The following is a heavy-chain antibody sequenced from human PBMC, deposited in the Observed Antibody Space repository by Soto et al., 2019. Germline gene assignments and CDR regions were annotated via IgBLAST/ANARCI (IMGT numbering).Heavy chain of an antibody. Sequence: GSLRLSCAASGFTFSSYAMSWVRQAPGKGLEWVSAISGSGGSTYYADSVKGRFTISRDNSKNTLYLQMNSLRAEDTAVYYCAKGDYGADYFDYWGQGTLVTVSS. CDR1: GFTFSSYA. J-gene: IGHJ4*02. D-gene: IGHD2-21*01. V-gene: IGHV3-23*01. CDR3: AKGDYGADYFDY. CDR2: ISGSGGST.